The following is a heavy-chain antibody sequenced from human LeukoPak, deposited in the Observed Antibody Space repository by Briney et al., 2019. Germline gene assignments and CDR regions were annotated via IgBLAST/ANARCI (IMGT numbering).Heavy chain of an antibody. D-gene: IGHD2-2*01. CDR2: ISGSGGST. CDR3: AKDLSSQYPLLTLPFYF. V-gene: IGHV3-23*01. CDR1: GFTFSSYA. J-gene: IGHJ4*02. Sequence: GGSLRLSCAASGFTFSSYAMSWVRQAPGKGLEWVSAISGSGGSTYYADSVKGRFTISRDNSKNTLYLQMNSLRAEDTAVYYCAKDLSSQYPLLTLPFYFWGPGTLVTASP.